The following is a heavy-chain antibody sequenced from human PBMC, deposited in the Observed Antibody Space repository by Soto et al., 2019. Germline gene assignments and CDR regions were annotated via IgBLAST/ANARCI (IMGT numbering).Heavy chain of an antibody. CDR2: IYPGDSDT. Sequence: GESLKSSGKGSGYSFTSYWIGWVRQMPGKGLEWMGIIYPGDSDTRYSPSFQGQVTISADKSISTAYLQWSSLKASDTAMYYCARQAGTTFYYYYGMDVWGQGTTVTVSS. CDR3: ARQAGTTFYYYYGMDV. D-gene: IGHD1-7*01. J-gene: IGHJ6*02. CDR1: GYSFTSYW. V-gene: IGHV5-51*01.